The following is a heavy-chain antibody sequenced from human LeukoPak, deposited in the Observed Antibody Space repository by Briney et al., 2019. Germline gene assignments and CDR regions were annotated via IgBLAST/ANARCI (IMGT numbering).Heavy chain of an antibody. J-gene: IGHJ4*02. CDR3: TRGPPYSSSSPFDY. D-gene: IGHD6-6*01. CDR1: GFTFGDYA. CDR2: IRSKAYGGTT. V-gene: IGHV3-49*04. Sequence: GRSLRLSCTASGFTFGDYAMSWVRQAPGKGLEWVGFIRSKAYGGTTEYAASVKGRFTISRDDSKSIAYLQMNSLKTEDTAVYYCTRGPPYSSSSPFDYWGQGTLVTVSS.